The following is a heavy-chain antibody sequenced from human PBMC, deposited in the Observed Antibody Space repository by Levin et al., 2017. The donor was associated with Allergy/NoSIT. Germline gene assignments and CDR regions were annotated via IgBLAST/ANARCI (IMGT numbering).Heavy chain of an antibody. CDR1: GFTFGDYG. J-gene: IGHJ4*02. CDR2: IWWNGDNK. V-gene: IGHV3-33*01. CDR3: ARANRNWDYVENGPNFHH. D-gene: IGHD1-7*01. Sequence: GGSLRLSCVASGFTFGDYGMHWVRQAPGKGLQWVAVIWWNGDNKFYGDSVKGRFSISRDNSQNTVSLQMSRLRGEDTAVYYCARANRNWDYVENGPNFHHWGRGTLVTVSS.